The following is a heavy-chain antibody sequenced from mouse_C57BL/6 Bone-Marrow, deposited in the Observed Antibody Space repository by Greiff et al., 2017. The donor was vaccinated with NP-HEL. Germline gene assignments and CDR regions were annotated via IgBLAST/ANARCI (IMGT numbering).Heavy chain of an antibody. Sequence: QVQLQQPGAELVKPGASVKLSCKASGYTFTSYWMHWVKQRPGQGLEWIGMIHPNSGSTNYNEKFKSKATLTVDKSSSTAYMQLSSLTSEDSAVYYCARPRRGYLYFDVWGTGTTVTVSS. CDR2: IHPNSGST. V-gene: IGHV1-64*01. J-gene: IGHJ1*03. CDR1: GYTFTSYW. CDR3: ARPRRGYLYFDV.